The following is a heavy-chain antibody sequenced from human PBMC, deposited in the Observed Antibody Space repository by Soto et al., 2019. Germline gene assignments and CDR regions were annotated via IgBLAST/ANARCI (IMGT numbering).Heavy chain of an antibody. Sequence: GGSLRLSCAASGFTFSSYAMSWVRQAPGKGLEWVSAISGSGGSTYYADSVKGRFTISRDNSKNTLYPQMNSLRAEDTAVYYCAKARKRSVTLTRPQPLPDSGSYYRGREVRYFDYWGQGTLVTVSS. CDR1: GFTFSSYA. CDR3: AKARKRSVTLTRPQPLPDSGSYYRGREVRYFDY. V-gene: IGHV3-23*01. D-gene: IGHD1-26*01. CDR2: ISGSGGST. J-gene: IGHJ4*02.